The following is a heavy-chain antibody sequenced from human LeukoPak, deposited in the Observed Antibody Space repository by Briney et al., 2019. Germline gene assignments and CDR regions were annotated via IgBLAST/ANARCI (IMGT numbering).Heavy chain of an antibody. Sequence: ASVKVSCKTSGYTFTTYHINWVRQATGQGLEWLGWVNPYSGDRGYAQKFQGRLSITSDTSISTAYMELGSLRSDDTAAYFCARTTSLTASGYDYWGQGTLVTVSS. V-gene: IGHV1-8*03. CDR3: ARTTSLTASGYDY. J-gene: IGHJ4*02. D-gene: IGHD4-17*01. CDR2: VNPYSGDR. CDR1: GYTFTTYH.